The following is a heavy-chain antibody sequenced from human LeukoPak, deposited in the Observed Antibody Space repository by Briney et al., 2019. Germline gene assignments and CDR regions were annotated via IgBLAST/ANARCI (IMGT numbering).Heavy chain of an antibody. J-gene: IGHJ4*02. Sequence: GGSLRLSCAASGFTFSSYSMNWVRQAPGKGLEWVSSISSSSSYIYYADSVKGRFTISRDNAKNSLYVQMNSLRAEDTAVYYCARDIVVVGFDYWGQGTLVTVSS. D-gene: IGHD3-22*01. CDR3: ARDIVVVGFDY. V-gene: IGHV3-21*01. CDR1: GFTFSSYS. CDR2: ISSSSSYI.